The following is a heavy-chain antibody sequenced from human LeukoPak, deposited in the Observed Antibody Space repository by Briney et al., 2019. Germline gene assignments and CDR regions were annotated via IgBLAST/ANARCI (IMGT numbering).Heavy chain of an antibody. V-gene: IGHV4-39*07. CDR1: GGSISSSPYY. CDR3: ARGQRLLWFGESSRGNWFDP. Sequence: PSETLSLTCTVSGGSISSSPYYWGWIRQPPGKGLEWIGSIYYSGTTHYSPSLESRVTISVDTSKNQFSLKLSSVTAADTAVYYCARGQRLLWFGESSRGNWFDPWGQGTLVTVSS. J-gene: IGHJ5*02. D-gene: IGHD3-10*01. CDR2: IYYSGTT.